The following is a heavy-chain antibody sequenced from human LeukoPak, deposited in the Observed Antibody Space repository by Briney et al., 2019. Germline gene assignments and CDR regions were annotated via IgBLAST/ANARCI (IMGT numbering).Heavy chain of an antibody. CDR1: GGSTSSYY. D-gene: IGHD2-15*01. Sequence: PSETLSLTCTVSGGSTSSYYWSWIRQPPGEGLEWIGYIYYSGSTNYIPSLKSRVTMSVDTSKNQLSLRLNSVTAADTAVYYCARWYCISNTCYHLDVWGKGTTVTVSS. J-gene: IGHJ6*03. CDR3: ARWYCISNTCYHLDV. CDR2: IYYSGST. V-gene: IGHV4-59*01.